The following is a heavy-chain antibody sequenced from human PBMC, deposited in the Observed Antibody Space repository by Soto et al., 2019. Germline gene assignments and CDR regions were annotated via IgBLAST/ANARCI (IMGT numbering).Heavy chain of an antibody. CDR2: ISSSSSYI. J-gene: IGHJ6*02. D-gene: IGHD3-3*01. CDR1: GFTFRSYS. CDR3: AKDLADDFWSGSGRDG. V-gene: IGHV3-21*04. Sequence: GGSLRLSCAASGFTFRSYSMNWVRQAPGKGLEWVSSISSSSSYIYYADSVKGRFTISRNNSKNTLYLQMNSLRAEDTAVYYCAKDLADDFWSGSGRDGCGQGTTVTVS.